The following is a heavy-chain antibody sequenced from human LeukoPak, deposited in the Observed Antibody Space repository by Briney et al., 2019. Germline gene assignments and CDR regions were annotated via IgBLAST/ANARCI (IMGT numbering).Heavy chain of an antibody. V-gene: IGHV3-7*01. D-gene: IGHD3-10*01. CDR1: EFTFTDYW. CDR3: ARSCGSGFYFDY. J-gene: IGHJ4*02. CDR2: INRDGSET. Sequence: GGSLRLSCVASEFTFTDYWMGWVRQAPGKGLEWVANINRDGSETYYMDSVKGRFTISRDNAKNLLCLQMSSLRVEDTAVYYCARSCGSGFYFDYWGQGTLVTVSS.